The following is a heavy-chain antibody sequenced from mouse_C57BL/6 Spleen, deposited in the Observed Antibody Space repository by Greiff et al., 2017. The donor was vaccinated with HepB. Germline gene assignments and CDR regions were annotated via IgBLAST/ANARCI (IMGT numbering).Heavy chain of an antibody. V-gene: IGHV1-80*01. CDR1: GYAFSSYW. CDR3: ARAYYGSYEAMDY. CDR2: IYPGDGDT. Sequence: QVQLQQSGAELVKPGASVKISCKASGYAFSSYWMNWVKQRPGKGLEWIGQIYPGDGDTNYNGKFKGKATLTAYKSSSTAYMQLSSLTSEDSAVYFCARAYYGSYEAMDYWGQGTSVTVSS. D-gene: IGHD2-10*01. J-gene: IGHJ4*01.